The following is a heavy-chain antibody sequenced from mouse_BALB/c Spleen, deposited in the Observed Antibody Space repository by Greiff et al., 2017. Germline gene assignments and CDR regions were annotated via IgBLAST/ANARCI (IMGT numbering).Heavy chain of an antibody. Sequence: VQLQQSGAELVRPGTSVKVSCKASGYAFTNYLIEWVKQRPGQGLEWIGVINPGSGGTNYNEKFKGKATLTADKSSSTAYMQLSSLTSDDSAVYFCARFLGSYWYFDVWGAGTTVTVSS. J-gene: IGHJ1*01. CDR2: INPGSGGT. CDR1: GYAFTNYL. D-gene: IGHD4-1*01. CDR3: ARFLGSYWYFDV. V-gene: IGHV1-54*03.